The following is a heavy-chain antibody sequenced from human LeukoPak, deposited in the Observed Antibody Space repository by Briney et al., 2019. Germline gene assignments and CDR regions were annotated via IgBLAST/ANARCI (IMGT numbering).Heavy chain of an antibody. D-gene: IGHD3-10*01. CDR2: ISGSGGST. CDR3: AKGIMVRGVNHFDY. CDR1: GFTFSNAW. Sequence: GGSLRLSCAASGFTFSNAWMSWVRQAPGKGLEWFSAISGSGGSTYYADSVKGRFTISGDNSKNTLYLQMNSLRAEDTAVYYCAKGIMVRGVNHFDYWGQGTLVTVSS. V-gene: IGHV3-23*01. J-gene: IGHJ4*02.